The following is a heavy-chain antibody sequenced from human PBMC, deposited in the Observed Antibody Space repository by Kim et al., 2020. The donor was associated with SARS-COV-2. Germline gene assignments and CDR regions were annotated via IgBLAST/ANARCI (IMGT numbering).Heavy chain of an antibody. CDR2: IYYSGST. J-gene: IGHJ6*02. CDR3: ARDIEVDGDGLYGMDV. CDR1: GGSISSGGYY. D-gene: IGHD4-17*01. V-gene: IGHV4-31*03. Sequence: SETLSLTCTVSGGSISSGGYYWSWIRQHPGKGLEWIGYIYYSGSTYYNPSLKSRVTISVDTSKNQFSLKLSSVTAADTAVYYCARDIEVDGDGLYGMDVWGQGTTVTVSS.